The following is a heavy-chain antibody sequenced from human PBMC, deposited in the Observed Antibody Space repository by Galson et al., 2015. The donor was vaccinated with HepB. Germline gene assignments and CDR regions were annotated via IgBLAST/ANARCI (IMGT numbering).Heavy chain of an antibody. Sequence: QSGAEVKKPGESLKISCKGSGYSFTSYWIGWVRQMPGKGLEWMGIIYPGDSDTRYSPSFQGQVTISADKSISTAYLQWSSLKASDTAMYYCARHLGVETAMVTGIAVAGTLDYWGQGTLVTVSS. CDR2: IYPGDSDT. D-gene: IGHD6-19*01. CDR3: ARHLGVETAMVTGIAVAGTLDY. J-gene: IGHJ4*02. V-gene: IGHV5-51*01. CDR1: GYSFTSYW.